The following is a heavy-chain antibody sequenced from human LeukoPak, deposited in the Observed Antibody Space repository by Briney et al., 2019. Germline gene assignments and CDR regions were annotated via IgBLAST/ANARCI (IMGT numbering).Heavy chain of an antibody. CDR3: AREGAAAEDVNWFDP. J-gene: IGHJ5*02. V-gene: IGHV1-2*02. CDR2: INPNSGDT. CDR1: GYTFTGYY. Sequence: GASVKVSCKASGYTFTGYYMHWVRQAPGQGLEWMGWINPNSGDTHYVQKFQDRVTMTRDTSISTAYMELSGLRSDDTAVYYCAREGAAAEDVNWFDPWGQGTLVIASS. D-gene: IGHD6-25*01.